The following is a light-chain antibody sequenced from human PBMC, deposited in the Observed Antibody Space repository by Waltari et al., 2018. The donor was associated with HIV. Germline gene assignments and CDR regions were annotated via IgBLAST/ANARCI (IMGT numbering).Light chain of an antibody. Sequence: QSALTQPASVSGSPRQSITISCTGTSSYVGGYSLVSWYQQHPGKAPKLIIYETTRRPSGVSLRFSGSKSGNTASLAISGLRADDEADYYCSSYTSTNTWIFGGGTKVAVL. CDR3: SSYTSTNTWI. J-gene: IGLJ2*01. V-gene: IGLV2-23*01. CDR2: ETT. CDR1: SSYVGGYSL.